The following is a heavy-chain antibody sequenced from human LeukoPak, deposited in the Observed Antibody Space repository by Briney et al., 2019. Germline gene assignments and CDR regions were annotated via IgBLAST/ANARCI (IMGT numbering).Heavy chain of an antibody. CDR2: INPSGGNT. J-gene: IGHJ4*02. V-gene: IGHV1-46*01. CDR1: GYTFTSYY. D-gene: IGHD3-3*01. CDR3: ARVSNKLVGGYYRH. Sequence: ASVKVSCKASGYTFTSYYMHWVRQAPGQGLEWMGIINPSGGNTGYAQKFQGRVTMTRNTSISTAYMELSSLRSEDTAVYYCARVSNKLVGGYYRHWGQGTLVTVSS.